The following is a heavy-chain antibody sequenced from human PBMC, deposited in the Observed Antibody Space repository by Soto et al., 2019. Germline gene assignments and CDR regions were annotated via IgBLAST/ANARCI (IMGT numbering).Heavy chain of an antibody. CDR2: ISSSSGTI. J-gene: IGHJ4*02. CDR1: GFTFSSYS. D-gene: IGHD1-26*01. Sequence: GGSLRLSCAASGFTFSSYSMNWVRQAPGKGLEWVSSISSSSGTIYYADSVKGRFTISRDNAKNSLFLQMNSLRDEDTAVYYCARDPYSGGSFYFDYWGQGTLVTVSS. V-gene: IGHV3-48*02. CDR3: ARDPYSGGSFYFDY.